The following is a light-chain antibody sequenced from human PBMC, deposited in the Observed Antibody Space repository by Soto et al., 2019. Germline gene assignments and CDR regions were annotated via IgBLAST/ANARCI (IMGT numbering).Light chain of an antibody. CDR1: GSDVGSFDL. J-gene: IGLJ3*02. CDR2: EGS. CDR3: SSYAGSMTWV. V-gene: IGLV2-23*01. Sequence: QSPLTQPASVSGSPEQSITISCTGPGSDVGSFDLVSWYQQHPGKAPKLIIFEGSKRPSGVSNRFSGSKSDNRASLTISGLQAEDEADYYCSSYAGSMTWVFGGGTKLTVL.